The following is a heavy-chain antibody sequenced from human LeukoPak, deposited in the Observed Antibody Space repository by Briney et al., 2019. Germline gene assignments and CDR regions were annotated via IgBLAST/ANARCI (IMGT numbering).Heavy chain of an antibody. V-gene: IGHV1-3*01. J-gene: IGHJ4*02. D-gene: IGHD3-10*01. CDR3: ARLGLLWFGELLGFDY. CDR1: GYTFTSYG. Sequence: ASVKVSCKASGYTFTSYGISWVRQAPGQRLEWMGWINAGNGNTKYSQKFQGRVTITRDTSASTAYMELSSLRSEDTAVYYCARLGLLWFGELLGFDYWGQGTLVTVSS. CDR2: INAGNGNT.